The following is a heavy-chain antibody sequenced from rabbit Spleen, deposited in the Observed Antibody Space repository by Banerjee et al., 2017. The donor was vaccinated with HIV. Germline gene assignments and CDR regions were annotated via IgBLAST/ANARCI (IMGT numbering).Heavy chain of an antibody. J-gene: IGHJ4*01. D-gene: IGHD1-1*01. CDR1: GFSFISSNY. CDR3: ARDLACVIGWNFNL. CDR2: INTYSASP. V-gene: IGHV1S40*01. Sequence: QSLEESGGGLVEPGGSLILTCTASGFSFISSNYMCWVRQAPGKGLEWIACINTYSASPVYATWAKGRFTISKTSSTTVTLQMTSLTAADTATYFCARDLACVIGWNFNLWGPGTLVTVS.